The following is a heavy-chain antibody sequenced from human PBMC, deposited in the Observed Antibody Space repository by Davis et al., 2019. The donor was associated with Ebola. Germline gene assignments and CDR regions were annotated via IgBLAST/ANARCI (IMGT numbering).Heavy chain of an antibody. CDR1: GGSISSSSYY. V-gene: IGHV4-39*01. D-gene: IGHD5-12*01. CDR3: ARRRGYSGYVTGFPFDY. CDR2: IYYSGST. J-gene: IGHJ4*02. Sequence: SETLSLTCTVSGGSISSSSYYWGWIRQPPGKGLEWIGSIYYSGSTYYNPSLKSRVTISVDTSKNQFSLKLSSVTAADTAVYYCARRRGYSGYVTGFPFDYWGQGTLVTVSS.